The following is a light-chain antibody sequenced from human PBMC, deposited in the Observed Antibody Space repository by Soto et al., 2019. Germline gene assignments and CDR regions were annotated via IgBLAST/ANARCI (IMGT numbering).Light chain of an antibody. V-gene: IGKV3D-20*02. CDR3: HQRQSRPRT. Sequence: EIVLTQSPGTLSLSPGERATLSCRASQSVGSIYLAWYQQKPGQAPRLLIHGAPNRASGIPDRFSASGTGTDFTLTISDVQPEDFAVYYCHQRQSRPRTFGQGTKVDI. J-gene: IGKJ1*01. CDR2: GAP. CDR1: QSVGSIY.